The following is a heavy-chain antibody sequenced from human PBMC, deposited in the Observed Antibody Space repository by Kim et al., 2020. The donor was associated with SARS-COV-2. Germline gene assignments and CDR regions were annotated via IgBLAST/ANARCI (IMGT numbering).Heavy chain of an antibody. CDR3: ARTRDSGWSYFDY. Sequence: GGSLRLSCAASGFTFSSYSMNWVRQAPGKGLEWVLSISSSSSYIYYADSAKGRFTISRDNANNSLYLQMNSLSAEDTAVYNCARTRDSGWSYFDYWGQGTLGPVSS. CDR1: GFTFSSYS. CDR2: ISSSSSYI. V-gene: IGHV3-21*01. J-gene: IGHJ4*02. D-gene: IGHD6-19*01.